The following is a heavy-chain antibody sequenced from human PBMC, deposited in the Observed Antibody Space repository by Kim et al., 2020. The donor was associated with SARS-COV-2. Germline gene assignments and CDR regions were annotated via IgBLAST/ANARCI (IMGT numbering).Heavy chain of an antibody. CDR1: GGSFSNYG. Sequence: SVKVSCKASGGSFSNYGITWVRQAPGQGLEWMGGIIPIFGTANYAQKFQGRVTITADESTSIVYMELSSLRSEDTAVYFCARDKVYGRQYFDYWGQGTLVTVSS. J-gene: IGHJ4*02. CDR3: ARDKVYGRQYFDY. V-gene: IGHV1-69*13. D-gene: IGHD3-10*01. CDR2: IIPIFGTA.